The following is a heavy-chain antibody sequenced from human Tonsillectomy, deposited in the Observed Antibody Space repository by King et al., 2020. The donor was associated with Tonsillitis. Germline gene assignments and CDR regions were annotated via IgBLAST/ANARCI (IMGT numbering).Heavy chain of an antibody. V-gene: IGHV3-7*03. Sequence: QLVQSGGGLVQPGGSLRLSCAASGFTFSNYWMSWVRQAPGKGLEWVANIKQDGSEKYYVDSVKGRFTISRDNAKNSLYLQLISLRAEDTAVYYCARDGGIGAGYCSSTSCYGYLDLWGRGTLVTVSS. D-gene: IGHD2-2*01. CDR2: IKQDGSEK. J-gene: IGHJ2*01. CDR1: GFTFSNYW. CDR3: ARDGGIGAGYCSSTSCYGYLDL.